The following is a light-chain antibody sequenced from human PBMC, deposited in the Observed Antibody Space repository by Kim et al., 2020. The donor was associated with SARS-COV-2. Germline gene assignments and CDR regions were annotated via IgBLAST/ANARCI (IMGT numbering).Light chain of an antibody. J-gene: IGLJ1*01. CDR1: SSDVGNYNF. CDR3: RSYAGSSTFV. CDR2: DVS. Sequence: QSALTQPASVSGSPEQSITISCTGTSSDVGNYNFVSWYQQYPGKVPKVMIYDVSKRPSGVSNRFSGSKSGNTASLTISGLQAEDEADYYCRSYAGSSTFVFGTGTKVTVL. V-gene: IGLV2-23*02.